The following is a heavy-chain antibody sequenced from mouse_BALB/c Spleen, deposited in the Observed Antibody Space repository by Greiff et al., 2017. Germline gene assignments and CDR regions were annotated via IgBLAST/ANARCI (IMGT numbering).Heavy chain of an antibody. CDR2: IWRGGST. CDR3: AITYRYEGYYAMDY. D-gene: IGHD2-14*01. Sequence: QVQLQQSGPSLVQPSQSLSITCTVSGFSLTSYGVHWVRQSPGKGLEWLGVIWRGGSTDYTAAFMSRLSITKDNSKSQVFFKMNSLQADDTAIYYCAITYRYEGYYAMDYWGQGTSVTVSS. CDR1: GFSLTSYG. V-gene: IGHV2-5-1*01. J-gene: IGHJ4*01.